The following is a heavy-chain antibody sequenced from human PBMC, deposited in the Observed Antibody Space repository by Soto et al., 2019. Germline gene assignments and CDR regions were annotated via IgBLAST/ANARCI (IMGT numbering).Heavy chain of an antibody. D-gene: IGHD2-8*01. CDR1: GGSISSYY. CDR3: ASADCTNGVCYDFDY. J-gene: IGHJ4*02. V-gene: IGHV4-4*07. CDR2: IYTSGST. Sequence: SETLSLTCTVSGGSISSYYWSWIRQPAGKGLEWIGRIYTSGSTNYNPSLKSRVTMSVDTSKNQFSLKLSSVTAADTAVYYCASADCTNGVCYDFDYWGQGTLVTVSS.